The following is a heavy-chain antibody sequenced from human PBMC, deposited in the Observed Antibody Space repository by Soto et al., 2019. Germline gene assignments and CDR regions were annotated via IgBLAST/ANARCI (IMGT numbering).Heavy chain of an antibody. CDR2: INHSGST. J-gene: IGHJ5*02. CDR1: GGSISSGGYS. V-gene: IGHV4-34*01. CDR3: AAGPQNNWFDP. Sequence: SETLSLTCAVSGGSISSGGYSWSWIRQPPGKGLEWIGEINHSGSTNYNPSLKSRVTISVDTSKNQFSLKLSSVTAADTAVYYCAAGPQNNWFDPWGQGTLVTVSS.